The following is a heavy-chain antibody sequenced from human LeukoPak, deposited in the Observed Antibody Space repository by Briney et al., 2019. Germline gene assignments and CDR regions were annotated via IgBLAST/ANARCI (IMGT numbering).Heavy chain of an antibody. CDR1: GGSISSSSYY. Sequence: PSETLSLTCTISGGSISSSSYYWGWIRQPPGKGLEWIGSIYYSGSTYYNPSLKSRVTISVDTSKNQFSLKLSSVTAADTAVYYCARDDAVDNWFDPWGQGTLVTVSS. J-gene: IGHJ5*02. CDR2: IYYSGST. D-gene: IGHD6-19*01. V-gene: IGHV4-39*07. CDR3: ARDDAVDNWFDP.